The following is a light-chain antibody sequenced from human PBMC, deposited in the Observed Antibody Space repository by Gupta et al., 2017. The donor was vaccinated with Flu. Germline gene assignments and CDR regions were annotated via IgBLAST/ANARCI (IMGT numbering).Light chain of an antibody. CDR2: WAS. CDR3: QQEDNLPLT. CDR1: QTSLHSSNNKNY. V-gene: IGKV4-1*01. Sequence: DIVMTQSPESLAVSLGEEATINCKSSQTSLHSSNNKNYLAWYQQKAGQSPKLLIYWASTRDSGVPDRFIGGGSGTEFTLTINSLQAEDVAVYYCQQEDNLPLTFGGGTKVEI. J-gene: IGKJ4*01.